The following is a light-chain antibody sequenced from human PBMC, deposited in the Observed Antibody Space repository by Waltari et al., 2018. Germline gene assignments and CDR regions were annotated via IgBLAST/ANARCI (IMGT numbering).Light chain of an antibody. CDR3: SSYGSINTWL. CDR2: EVT. Sequence: QSALTQAASVSGSPGQSITISCTGTSSDVGSYNIVSGYQQHPGKAPKLIMPEVTKRPSGVSNLFSGSKSGNTASLTISGLQAEDEADYFCSSYGSINTWLFGGGTKLTVL. V-gene: IGLV2-23*02. CDR1: SSDVGSYNI. J-gene: IGLJ3*02.